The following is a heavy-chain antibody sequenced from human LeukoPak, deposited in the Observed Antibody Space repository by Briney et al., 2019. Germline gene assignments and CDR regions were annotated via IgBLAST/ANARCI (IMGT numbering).Heavy chain of an antibody. V-gene: IGHV4-39*07. CDR2: IYYSGST. CDR1: GGSIGSSRYY. J-gene: IGHJ3*02. D-gene: IGHD4-17*01. Sequence: PSETLSLTCTVSGGSIGSSRYYWGWIRQPPGKGLEWIGSIYYSGSTYYNPSLKSRVTISVDTSKNQFSLKLSSVTAADTAVYYCARVHGPPPDAFDIWGQGTMVTVSS. CDR3: ARVHGPPPDAFDI.